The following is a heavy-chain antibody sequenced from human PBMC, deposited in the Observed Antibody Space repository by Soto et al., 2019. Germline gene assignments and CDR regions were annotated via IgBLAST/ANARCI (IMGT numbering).Heavy chain of an antibody. D-gene: IGHD6-13*01. V-gene: IGHV4-4*02. CDR2: IYHSGST. CDR1: GGSISSSNW. J-gene: IGHJ4*02. CDR3: SRAASSSSWSKHFDY. Sequence: SETLSLTCAVSGGSISSSNWWRWVRQPGGKGLEWIGEIYHSGSTNYNPSLKSRVTISVDKSKNQFSLKLSSVTAADTAVYYCSRAASSSSWSKHFDYWGQGTLVTVSS.